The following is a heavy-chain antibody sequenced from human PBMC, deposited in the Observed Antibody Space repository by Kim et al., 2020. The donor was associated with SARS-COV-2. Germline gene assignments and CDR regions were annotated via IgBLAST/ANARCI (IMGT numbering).Heavy chain of an antibody. CDR1: GFTFSSYA. D-gene: IGHD5-12*01. J-gene: IGHJ6*02. CDR3: AKCRNNPGYSGYYYYYGMDV. CDR2: ISGSGGST. Sequence: GGSLRLSCAASGFTFSSYAMSWVRQAPGKGLEWVSAISGSGGSTYYADSVKGRFTISRDNSKNTLYLQMNSLRAEDTAVYYCAKCRNNPGYSGYYYYYGMDVWGQGTTVTVSS. V-gene: IGHV3-23*01.